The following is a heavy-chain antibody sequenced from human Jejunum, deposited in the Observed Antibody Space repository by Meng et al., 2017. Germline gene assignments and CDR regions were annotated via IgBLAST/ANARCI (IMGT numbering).Heavy chain of an antibody. Sequence: EHLVGAVEGVVQPETSLRLSSAASGFTYRINGIHWCRQAPGKGLEGVAVIWYDVSKTYYADSVKGRFSISRYNSKNTLYLQMNSLRAEDTAVYYCARYRSGSSDYWGPGTLVTVSS. D-gene: IGHD3-10*01. CDR1: GFTYRING. CDR2: IWYDVSKT. CDR3: ARYRSGSSDY. V-gene: IGHV3-33*01. J-gene: IGHJ4*02.